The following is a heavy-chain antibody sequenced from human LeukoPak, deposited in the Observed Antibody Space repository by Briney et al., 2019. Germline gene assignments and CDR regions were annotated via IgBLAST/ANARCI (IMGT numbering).Heavy chain of an antibody. V-gene: IGHV4-39*01. D-gene: IGHD3-22*01. CDR2: IYYSGST. CDR1: GGSISSSSYY. Sequence: SETLSLTCTVSGGSISSSSYYWGWIRQPPGKGLEWIGSIYYSGSTYYNPSLKSRVTISVDTSKNQFSLKLSSVTAADTAVYYCARHPFSGYYDSSGYSDYWGQGTLVTVSS. J-gene: IGHJ4*02. CDR3: ARHPFSGYYDSSGYSDY.